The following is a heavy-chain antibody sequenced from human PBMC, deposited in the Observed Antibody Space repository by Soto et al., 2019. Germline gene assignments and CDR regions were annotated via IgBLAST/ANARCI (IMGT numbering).Heavy chain of an antibody. CDR2: ISGSGGST. CDR1: GFTFSSYA. CDR3: AKDPVPLVVAAAYYMDV. D-gene: IGHD2-2*01. J-gene: IGHJ6*03. Sequence: GGSLRLSCAASGFTFSSYAMSWVRQAPGKGLEWVSAISGSGGSTYYADSVKGRFTISRDNSKNTLYLQMNSLRAEDTAVYYCAKDPVPLVVAAAYYMDVWGKGTTVTVSS. V-gene: IGHV3-23*01.